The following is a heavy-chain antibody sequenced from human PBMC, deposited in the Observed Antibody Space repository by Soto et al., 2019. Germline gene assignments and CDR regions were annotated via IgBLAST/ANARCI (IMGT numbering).Heavy chain of an antibody. D-gene: IGHD2-8*01. V-gene: IGHV1-69*13. CDR3: ARVRGQLYLHAFDI. CDR2: IIPIFGTA. Sequence: SVKVSCKASGGTFSSYAISWVRQAPGQGLEWMGGIIPIFGTANYAQKFQGRVAITADESTSTAYMELSSLRSEDTAVYYCARVRGQLYLHAFDIWGQGTMVTVSS. CDR1: GGTFSSYA. J-gene: IGHJ3*02.